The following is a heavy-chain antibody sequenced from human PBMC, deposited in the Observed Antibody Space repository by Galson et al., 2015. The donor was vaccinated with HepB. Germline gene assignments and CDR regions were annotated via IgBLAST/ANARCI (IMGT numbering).Heavy chain of an antibody. J-gene: IGHJ6*02. D-gene: IGHD3-22*01. CDR3: AKESTGYYDSSGYYYGNYYYGMDV. Sequence: SLRLSCAASGFTFSSYAMSWVRQAPGKGLEWVSAISGSGGSTYYADSVKGRFTISRDNSKNTLYLQMNSLRAEDTAVYYCAKESTGYYDSSGYYYGNYYYGMDVWGQGTTVTVSS. CDR1: GFTFSSYA. CDR2: ISGSGGST. V-gene: IGHV3-23*01.